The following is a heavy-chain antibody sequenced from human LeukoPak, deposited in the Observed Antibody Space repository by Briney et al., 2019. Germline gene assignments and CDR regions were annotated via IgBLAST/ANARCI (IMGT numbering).Heavy chain of an antibody. V-gene: IGHV4-4*07. J-gene: IGHJ6*03. D-gene: IGHD2-2*01. CDR3: ARSMPVVVPAAIGPLNYYYYYYMDD. Sequence: SETLSLTCTVSGGSISSYYWSWIRQPAGKGLEWIGRIYTSGSTNYNPSLKSRVTMSVDTSKNQFSLKLSSVTAADTAVYYCARSMPVVVPAAIGPLNYYYYYYMDDWGKGTTVTISS. CDR1: GGSISSYY. CDR2: IYTSGST.